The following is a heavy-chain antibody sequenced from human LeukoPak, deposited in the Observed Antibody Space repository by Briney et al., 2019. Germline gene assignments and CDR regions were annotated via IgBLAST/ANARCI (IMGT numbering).Heavy chain of an antibody. V-gene: IGHV1-69*04. Sequence: SVTVSCTASGGTFSSYGISWVRQAPGQGLEWMGRIIPIFGIANYAQKFQGRVTITADKSTSTAYMELSSLRSEDTAVYYCARGSGNSALDYWGQGTLVTVSS. CDR1: GGTFSSYG. CDR2: IIPIFGIA. D-gene: IGHD4-23*01. CDR3: ARGSGNSALDY. J-gene: IGHJ4*02.